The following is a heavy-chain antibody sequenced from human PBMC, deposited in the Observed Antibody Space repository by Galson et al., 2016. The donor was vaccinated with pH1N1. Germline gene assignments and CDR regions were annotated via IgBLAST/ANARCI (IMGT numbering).Heavy chain of an antibody. V-gene: IGHV1-46*01. D-gene: IGHD2-15*01. J-gene: IGHJ5*02. CDR2: INPSGGSA. CDR1: GYTFTNYY. CDR3: ARAVQNCSGGSCYSFDR. Sequence: SVKASCKASGYTFTNYYMHWVRQAPGQGLEWMGIINPSGGSARFAQKFQGRVTMTRDTSTNTVYMELSSLKSDDTAVYYCARAVQNCSGGSCYSFDRWGQGTLVIVSS.